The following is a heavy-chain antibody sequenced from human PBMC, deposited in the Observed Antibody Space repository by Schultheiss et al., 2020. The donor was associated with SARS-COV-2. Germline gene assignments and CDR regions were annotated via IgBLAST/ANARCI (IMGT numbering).Heavy chain of an antibody. Sequence: ETLSLTCTVSGGSISSYYWSWIRQPPGKGLEWIGYIYYSGSTNYNPSLKSRVTISVDTSKNQFSLKLSSVTAADTAVYYCARSSSSWYVEYFQHWGQGTLVTVSS. J-gene: IGHJ1*01. V-gene: IGHV4-59*01. CDR2: IYYSGST. D-gene: IGHD6-13*01. CDR1: GGSISSYY. CDR3: ARSSSSWYVEYFQH.